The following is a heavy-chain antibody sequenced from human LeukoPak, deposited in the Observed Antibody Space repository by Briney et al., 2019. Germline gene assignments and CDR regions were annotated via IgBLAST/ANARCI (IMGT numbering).Heavy chain of an antibody. CDR3: ARDMGQQRTVRFDP. CDR2: IYYNGRT. Sequence: SETLSLTCTVSGGSISSYYWNWIRQPPGKGLEWIGYIYYNGRTNYNPSLKSRVTISVDTSKDQFSLKLRSVTAADTAVYYCARDMGQQRTVRFDPWGQGTLVTVSS. D-gene: IGHD6-13*01. CDR1: GGSISSYY. V-gene: IGHV4-59*01. J-gene: IGHJ5*02.